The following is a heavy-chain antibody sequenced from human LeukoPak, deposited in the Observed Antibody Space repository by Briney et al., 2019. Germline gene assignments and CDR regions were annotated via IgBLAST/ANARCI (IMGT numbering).Heavy chain of an antibody. Sequence: PGGSLRLSCAASGFTFSSYAMHWVRQAPGKGLEWVAVISYDGSNKYYADSVKGRFTISRDNSKNTLYLQMNSLRAEDTAVYYCARAYSSPGWFDPWGQGTLVTVSS. V-gene: IGHV3-30-3*01. CDR1: GFTFSSYA. D-gene: IGHD6-13*01. CDR2: ISYDGSNK. J-gene: IGHJ5*02. CDR3: ARAYSSPGWFDP.